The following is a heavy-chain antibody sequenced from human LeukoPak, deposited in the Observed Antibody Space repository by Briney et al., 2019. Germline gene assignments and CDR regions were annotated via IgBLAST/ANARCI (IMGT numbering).Heavy chain of an antibody. CDR2: IYYSGST. V-gene: IGHV4-59*12. Sequence: PSETLSLTCTVSGGSISSYYWSWIRQPPGKGLEWIGYIYYSGSTYYNPSLKSRVTISVDTSKNQFSLKLSSVTAADTAVYYCAREPVTYCSSTSCRDAFDIWGQGTLVTVSS. CDR3: AREPVTYCSSTSCRDAFDI. D-gene: IGHD2-2*01. J-gene: IGHJ3*02. CDR1: GGSISSYY.